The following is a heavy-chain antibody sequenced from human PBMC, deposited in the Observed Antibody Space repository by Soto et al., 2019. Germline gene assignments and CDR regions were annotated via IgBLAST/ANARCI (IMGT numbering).Heavy chain of an antibody. V-gene: IGHV4-4*07. CDR3: TSGRSISGARGGWFDP. D-gene: IGHD6-6*01. Sequence: PSETLSLTCTVSGGSLSSYYCNWIRQPAGKGLEWIGRIYTTGSTNSNPSLKSRVTMSVDTSKNQFSLKLNSVTAADTAVYYCTSGRSISGARGGWFDPWGQGTLVT. J-gene: IGHJ5*02. CDR1: GGSLSSYY. CDR2: IYTTGST.